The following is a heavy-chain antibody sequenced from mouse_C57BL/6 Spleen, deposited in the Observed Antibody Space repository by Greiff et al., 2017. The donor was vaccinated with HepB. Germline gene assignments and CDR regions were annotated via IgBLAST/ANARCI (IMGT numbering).Heavy chain of an antibody. CDR1: GYTFTDYY. D-gene: IGHD2-4*01. CDR3: AYDYDRFAY. Sequence: VQLKESGPELVKPGASVKISCKASGYTFTDYYMNWVKQSHGKSLEWIGDINPNNGGTSYNQKFKGKATLTVDKSSSTAYMELRSLTSEDSAVYYCAYDYDRFAYWGQGTLVTVSA. V-gene: IGHV1-26*01. J-gene: IGHJ3*01. CDR2: INPNNGGT.